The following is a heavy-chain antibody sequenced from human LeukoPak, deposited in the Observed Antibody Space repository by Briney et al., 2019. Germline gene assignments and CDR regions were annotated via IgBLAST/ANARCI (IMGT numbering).Heavy chain of an antibody. CDR3: ARHFAPEPEYSRSSPLDY. J-gene: IGHJ4*02. Sequence: SETLSLTCAVSGYSISSGYYWGWIRQPPVKGLEWIGRIYHSGSTYYNPSLKSRVTISVDTSKNQFSLKLSSVTAADTAVYYCARHFAPEPEYSRSSPLDYWGQGTLVTVSS. CDR1: GYSISSGYY. D-gene: IGHD6-6*01. V-gene: IGHV4-38-2*01. CDR2: IYHSGST.